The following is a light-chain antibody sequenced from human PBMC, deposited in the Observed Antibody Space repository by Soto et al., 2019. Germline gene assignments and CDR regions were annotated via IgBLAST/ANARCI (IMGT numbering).Light chain of an antibody. CDR1: QSVSSN. CDR2: DAS. J-gene: IGKJ2*01. V-gene: IGKV3-15*01. Sequence: EIVLTQSPATLSVSPGERATLSCRASQSVSSNLAWYQKKPGQAPRLLIYDASTRATGIPARFSGSVSGTEFTLTISSLQSEDVALYYCQHYHNFPPYTFGQGTKLEIQ. CDR3: QHYHNFPPYT.